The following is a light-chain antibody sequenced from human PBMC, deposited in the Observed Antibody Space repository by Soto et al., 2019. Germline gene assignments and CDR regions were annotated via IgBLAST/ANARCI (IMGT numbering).Light chain of an antibody. CDR1: QSIRSSS. Sequence: EILLTQSPGTLSLSPGERATLSCRASQSIRSSSLAWYKQKPGQAPRLLIYGGSSRATGIPDRLSGSASGTEFTLTISRMEPEDFAVYYCQQYGSSGTFGHGTKVDIK. V-gene: IGKV3-20*01. J-gene: IGKJ1*01. CDR3: QQYGSSGT. CDR2: GGS.